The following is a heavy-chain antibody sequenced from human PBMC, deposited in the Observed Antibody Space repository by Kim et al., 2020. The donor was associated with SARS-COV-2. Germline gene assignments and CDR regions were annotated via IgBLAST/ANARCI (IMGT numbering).Heavy chain of an antibody. D-gene: IGHD6-6*01. CDR1: GFTFSSYA. Sequence: GGSLRLSCAASGFTFSSYAMSWVRQAPGKGLEWVSAISGSGGSTYYADSVKGRFTISRDNSKNTLNLQMNSLRAEDTAVYYCAKAGQYSSSSWLDYWGQGTLVTVSS. CDR2: ISGSGGST. CDR3: AKAGQYSSSSWLDY. V-gene: IGHV3-23*01. J-gene: IGHJ4*02.